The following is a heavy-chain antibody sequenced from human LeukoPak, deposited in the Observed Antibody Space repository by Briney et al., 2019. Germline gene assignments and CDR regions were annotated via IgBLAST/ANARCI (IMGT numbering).Heavy chain of an antibody. CDR1: GFTFSSYA. D-gene: IGHD6-13*01. CDR2: ISYDGSNK. V-gene: IGHV3-30-3*01. Sequence: GRSLRLSCAASGFTFSSYAMHWVRQAPGKGLEWVAVISYDGSNKYYADSVKGRFTISRDNSKNTLYLQMNSLRAEDTAVYYCAREKARSWYGRYYYYGMDVWGQGTTVTVPS. J-gene: IGHJ6*02. CDR3: AREKARSWYGRYYYYGMDV.